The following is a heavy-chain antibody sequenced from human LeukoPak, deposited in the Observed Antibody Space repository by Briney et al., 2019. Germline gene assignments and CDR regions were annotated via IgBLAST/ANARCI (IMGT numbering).Heavy chain of an antibody. V-gene: IGHV3-30*04. Sequence: PGGSLRLSCAASGFTFSSYAMHWVRQAPGKGLEWVAVISYDGSNKYSADSVKGRFTISRDNSKNTLYLQMNSLRDEDTAVYYWARARCSSTSCYRFDYWGQGTLVTVSS. J-gene: IGHJ4*02. CDR3: ARARCSSTSCYRFDY. CDR1: GFTFSSYA. CDR2: ISYDGSNK. D-gene: IGHD2-2*02.